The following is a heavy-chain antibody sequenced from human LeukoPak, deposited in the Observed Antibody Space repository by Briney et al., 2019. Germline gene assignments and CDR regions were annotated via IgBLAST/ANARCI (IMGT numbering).Heavy chain of an antibody. Sequence: SETLSLTCTVSGGSISSGGYYWSWIRQPPGKGLEWIGYIYYSGSTNYNPSLKSRVTISVDTSKNQFSLKLSSVTAADTAVYYCAREGGSSQGYYYYYMDVWGKGTTVTVSS. V-gene: IGHV4-61*08. D-gene: IGHD6-13*01. CDR2: IYYSGST. CDR3: AREGGSSQGYYYYYMDV. J-gene: IGHJ6*03. CDR1: GGSISSGGYY.